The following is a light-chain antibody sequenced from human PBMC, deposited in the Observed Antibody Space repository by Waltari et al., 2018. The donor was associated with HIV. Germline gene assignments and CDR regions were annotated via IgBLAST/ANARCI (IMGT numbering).Light chain of an antibody. CDR2: EGS. J-gene: IGLJ2*01. Sequence: QSALTQPASVSGSPGQSITISCTGTSSDVGSYNLVSWYQQHPGKAPKPMIYEGSKRPSGFSSRFSGSKSGKTASLTISGLQAEDEADYYCCSYAGSSTFEHHVVFGGGTKLTVL. CDR1: SSDVGSYNL. V-gene: IGLV2-23*03. CDR3: CSYAGSSTFEHHVV.